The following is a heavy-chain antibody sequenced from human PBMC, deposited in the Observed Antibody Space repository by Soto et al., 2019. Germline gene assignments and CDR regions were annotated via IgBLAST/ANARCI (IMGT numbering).Heavy chain of an antibody. V-gene: IGHV1-2*02. D-gene: IGHD2-21*01. CDR2: INPNSGDT. CDR3: VRLLGSL. CDR1: GYTFTGYR. J-gene: IGHJ4*02. Sequence: GASVKVSCKAPGYTFTGYRIHWVRQAPGQGLEWMGWINPNSGDTKQIEKFQGRVTMTRDTSISTAYMELISLNSDDTAVYYCVRLLGSLWGQGTLVTVSS.